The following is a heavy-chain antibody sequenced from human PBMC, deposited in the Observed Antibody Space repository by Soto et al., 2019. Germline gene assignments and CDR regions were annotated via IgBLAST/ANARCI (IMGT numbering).Heavy chain of an antibody. CDR2: IYYSGST. J-gene: IGHJ4*02. D-gene: IGHD1-1*01. Sequence: PSETLSLTCTVSGGSISSSSYHWGWIRQPPGKGLEWIANIYYSGSTYYNPSLKSRVTISVDTSKNQFSLKLSSVTAADTAVYYCARSTLYNYNWCYFDYWGQGTLVTVSS. CDR3: ARSTLYNYNWCYFDY. CDR1: GGSISSSSYH. V-gene: IGHV4-39*01.